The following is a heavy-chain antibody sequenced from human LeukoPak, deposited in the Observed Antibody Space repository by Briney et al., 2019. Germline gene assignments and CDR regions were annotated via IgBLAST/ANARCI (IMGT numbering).Heavy chain of an antibody. J-gene: IGHJ4*02. V-gene: IGHV4-38-2*01. CDR2: IYHSGST. Sequence: PSETLSLTCAVSGFSISTGYYWGWIRQPPGKGLEWIGTIYHSGSTYYNPSLKSRVTISVDTSKSQFSLKLTSVTAADTAVYYCARGKSSSWYYYFDYWGQGTLVAVSS. D-gene: IGHD6-13*01. CDR1: GFSISTGYY. CDR3: ARGKSSSWYYYFDY.